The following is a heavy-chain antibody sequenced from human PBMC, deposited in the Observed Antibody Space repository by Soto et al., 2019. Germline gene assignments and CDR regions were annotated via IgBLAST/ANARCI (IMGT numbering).Heavy chain of an antibody. D-gene: IGHD6-13*01. CDR2: MNPPSGNT. Sequence: QVQLVQSGAEVKKPGASVKVSCKASGYTFTSYDINWVRQAAGQGLEWMGWMNPPSGNTGYAQKFQGRVTMTRDTSISTAYMELSSLRSDDTAVYYCAGGPPAAVYLDLWGQGTLVTVSS. V-gene: IGHV1-8*01. CDR3: AGGPPAAVYLDL. J-gene: IGHJ4*02. CDR1: GYTFTSYD.